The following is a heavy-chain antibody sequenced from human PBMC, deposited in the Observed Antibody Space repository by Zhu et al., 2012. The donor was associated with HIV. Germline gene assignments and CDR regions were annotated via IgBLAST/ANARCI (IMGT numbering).Heavy chain of an antibody. D-gene: IGHD3-10*01. J-gene: IGHJ6*03. CDR3: ARADGSGTYYYYYMDV. CDR1: GGSISSGDYY. V-gene: IGHV4-30-4*08. Sequence: QVQLQESGPGLVKPSQTLSLTCTVSGGSISSGDYYWSWIRQPPGKGLEWIAYIHHSGTTYYNPSLKSRLSISIDTSKNQFSLRLSSVSAADTAVYFCARADGSGTYYYYYMDVWGQRDHGHPSP. CDR2: IHHSGTT.